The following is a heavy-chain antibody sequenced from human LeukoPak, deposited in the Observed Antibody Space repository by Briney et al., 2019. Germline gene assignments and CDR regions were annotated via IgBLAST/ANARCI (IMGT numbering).Heavy chain of an antibody. D-gene: IGHD2-15*01. J-gene: IGHJ3*01. CDR1: GGSINSSYDY. CDR3: ARHPHCSGGRCYSGVGAFDV. CDR2: IYYSGST. V-gene: IGHV4-39*01. Sequence: SETLSLTCTVSGGSINSSYDYWGCVRQPPGKGREWSGGIYYSGSTHYNPSLKSRFTISVDTSKNQFSLKVSSVTDADTAVYYCARHPHCSGGRCYSGVGAFDVWGQGTMVTVSS.